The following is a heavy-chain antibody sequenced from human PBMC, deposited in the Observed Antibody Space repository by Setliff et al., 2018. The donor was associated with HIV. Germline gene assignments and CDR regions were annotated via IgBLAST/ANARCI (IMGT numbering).Heavy chain of an antibody. J-gene: IGHJ4*02. D-gene: IGHD6-13*01. V-gene: IGHV1-69*13. CDR1: GGTFSSYA. Sequence: SVKVSCKASGGTFSSYAISWVRQAPGQGLEWMGEIIPIFGTTKYAQKFHGRVTISADESTATAYIELSSLTSQDTAVYYCARDKGIREAASLDYWGQGSLVTVSS. CDR2: IIPIFGTT. CDR3: ARDKGIREAASLDY.